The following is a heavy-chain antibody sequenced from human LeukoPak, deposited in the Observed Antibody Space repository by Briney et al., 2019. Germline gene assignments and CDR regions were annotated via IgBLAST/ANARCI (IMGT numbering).Heavy chain of an antibody. Sequence: GGSLRLSCTTSTFPFSSYSMNWVRQAPGKGLEWLSYITFSSDTIYYADSVKGRFTISRDNAKNSLYLQMNSLRAEDTAVYYCARDQGLNSGYDSVDYWGQGTLVTVSS. CDR1: TFPFSSYS. D-gene: IGHD5-12*01. J-gene: IGHJ4*02. CDR3: ARDQGLNSGYDSVDY. V-gene: IGHV3-48*04. CDR2: ITFSSDTI.